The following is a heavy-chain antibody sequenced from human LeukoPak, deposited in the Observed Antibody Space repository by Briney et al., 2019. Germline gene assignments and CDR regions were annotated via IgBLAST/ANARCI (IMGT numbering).Heavy chain of an antibody. D-gene: IGHD2-2*01. J-gene: IGHJ4*02. CDR1: GFVFSAYG. Sequence: GGSLRLSCAAPGFVFSAYGMNWFRQAPGKGLEWLSYISSSSRTINYADSVKGRFAVSRDNVKNSVDLQMSSLRVEDTAVYYCARVPADYWGQGTLVTVSS. CDR3: ARVPADY. V-gene: IGHV3-48*01. CDR2: ISSSSRTI.